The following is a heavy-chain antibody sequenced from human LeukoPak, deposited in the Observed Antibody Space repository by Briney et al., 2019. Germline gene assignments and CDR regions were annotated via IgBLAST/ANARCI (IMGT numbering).Heavy chain of an antibody. CDR2: IYYSGST. J-gene: IGHJ4*02. CDR1: GGSISSSSYY. D-gene: IGHD3-10*01. V-gene: IGHV4-39*01. CDR3: ARLGYYGSGSLVDYFDY. Sequence: SETLSLTCTVSGGSISSSSYYWGWIRQPPGKGLEWIGSIYYSGSTYYNPSLKSRVTISVDTSKNQFSLKLSSVTAADTAVHYCARLGYYGSGSLVDYFDYWGQGTLVTVSS.